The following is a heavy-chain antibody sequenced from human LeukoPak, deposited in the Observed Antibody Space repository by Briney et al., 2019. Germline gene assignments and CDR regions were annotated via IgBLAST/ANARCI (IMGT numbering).Heavy chain of an antibody. V-gene: IGHV4-59*08. Sequence: SETLSLTCTVSGGTISSYYWSWIRQPPGKGLEWIGYIYYSGCPNYNPSLKSRVTISVDTSKKQSSLKLSSVTAADTAVYYCARGTVTTSMKAFDIWGQGTMVTVSS. CDR3: ARGTVTTSMKAFDI. D-gene: IGHD4-17*01. CDR2: IYYSGCP. J-gene: IGHJ3*02. CDR1: GGTISSYY.